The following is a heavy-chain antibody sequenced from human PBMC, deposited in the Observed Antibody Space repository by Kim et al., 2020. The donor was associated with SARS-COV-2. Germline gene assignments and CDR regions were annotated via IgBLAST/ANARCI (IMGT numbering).Heavy chain of an antibody. Sequence: GGSLRLSCAASGIIFSNFEMSWVRQAPGRGLEWVSGISGSGGTTDYADSVKGRFIISRDNSKNTLYLQMNSLRAEDTALYYCASAVLYNSCGPLGHGTL. J-gene: IGHJ5*02. CDR1: GIIFSNFE. D-gene: IGHD1-1*01. CDR2: ISGSGGTT. V-gene: IGHV3-23*01. CDR3: ASAVLYNSCGP.